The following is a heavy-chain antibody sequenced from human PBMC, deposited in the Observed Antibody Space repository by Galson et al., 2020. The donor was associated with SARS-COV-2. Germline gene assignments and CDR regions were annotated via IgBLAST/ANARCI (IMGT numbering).Heavy chain of an antibody. CDR3: AKAGGDVGGTILALFYYGMDV. D-gene: IGHD1-26*01. Sequence: TGGSLRLSCADSGFTFSSRAMTWVRQAPGKGLEWVSRISADSVSTYYADSVRGRFTISRDNSQQTVYLQMNRLRAEDTAVYSCAKAGGDVGGTILALFYYGMDVWGQGTTVTVSS. J-gene: IGHJ6*02. CDR1: GFTFSSRA. V-gene: IGHV3-23*01. CDR2: ISADSVST.